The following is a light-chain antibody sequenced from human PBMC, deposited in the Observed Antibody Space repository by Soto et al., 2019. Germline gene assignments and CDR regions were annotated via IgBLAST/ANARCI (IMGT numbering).Light chain of an antibody. CDR2: SNN. J-gene: IGLJ2*01. Sequence: QSVLTQPPSASGTPGQRVTISCSGSSSNIGSNTVNWYQQLPGPAPKLLIYSNNQRPSGVPDRFSGSKSGTAASLAISGLQSEDEADYSCSGGDDRLNGVVCGGGTKLTVL. CDR3: SGGDDRLNGVV. CDR1: SSNIGSNT. V-gene: IGLV1-44*01.